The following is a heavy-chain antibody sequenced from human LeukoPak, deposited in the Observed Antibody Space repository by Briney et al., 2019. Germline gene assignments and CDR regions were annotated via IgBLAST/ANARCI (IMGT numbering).Heavy chain of an antibody. CDR3: ARDGVYSSNFDY. V-gene: IGHV3-21*01. CDR2: ITSSSSYI. D-gene: IGHD6-19*01. Sequence: KPGGSLRLSCAASGFTFSSYAMNWVRQAPGKGLEWVSSITSSSSYIYYADSVRGRFTISRDNAKNSLYLQMNSLRAEDTAVYYCARDGVYSSNFDYWGQGTLVTVSS. J-gene: IGHJ4*02. CDR1: GFTFSSYA.